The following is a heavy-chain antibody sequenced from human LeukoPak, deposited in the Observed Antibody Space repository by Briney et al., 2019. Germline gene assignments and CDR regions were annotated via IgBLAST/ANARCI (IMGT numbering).Heavy chain of an antibody. Sequence: GGSLRLSCAASGFTFSSYAMSWVRQAPGKGLEWVSGISGSGDNTYYADSVKGRFTISRDNSKNTLYVQVNSLGTEDTAAYYCAKDLSIAAAPRYGMDVWGQGTTVTVSS. CDR2: ISGSGDNT. V-gene: IGHV3-23*01. D-gene: IGHD6-13*01. CDR3: AKDLSIAAAPRYGMDV. J-gene: IGHJ6*02. CDR1: GFTFSSYA.